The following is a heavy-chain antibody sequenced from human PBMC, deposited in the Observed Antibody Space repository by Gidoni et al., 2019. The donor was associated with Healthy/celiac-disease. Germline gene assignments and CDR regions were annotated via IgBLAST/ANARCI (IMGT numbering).Heavy chain of an antibody. D-gene: IGHD2-15*01. J-gene: IGHJ4*02. Sequence: QVQLQESGPGLVKPSETLSLTCTVSGGSISSYSWSWIRQPPGTGLEWIVYIYYSGITNYNPSLKSRVTISVDTSKNQFALKLSSVTAADTAVYYCARHGYCSGGSCYPPSSFDYWGQGTLVTVSS. CDR1: GGSISSYS. V-gene: IGHV4-59*08. CDR2: IYYSGIT. CDR3: ARHGYCSGGSCYPPSSFDY.